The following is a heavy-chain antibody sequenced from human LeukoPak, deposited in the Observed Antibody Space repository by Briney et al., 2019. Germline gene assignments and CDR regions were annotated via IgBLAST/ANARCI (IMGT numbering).Heavy chain of an antibody. CDR1: GYSFTGYH. V-gene: IGHV1-2*02. D-gene: IGHD4-23*01. CDR3: ARSLYGGNSDFDY. J-gene: IGHJ4*02. Sequence: GASVKVSCKASGYSFTGYHMNWVRQAPGQGLEWMGWINANNGDSKYAEKFRGRVTMTRDTSISTTYMDLSRLRSDDTAVYYCARSLYGGNSDFDYWGQGTLVTVSS. CDR2: INANNGDS.